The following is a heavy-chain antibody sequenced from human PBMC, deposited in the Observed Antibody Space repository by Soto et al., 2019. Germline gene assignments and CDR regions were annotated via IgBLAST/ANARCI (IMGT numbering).Heavy chain of an antibody. CDR2: INHSGST. D-gene: IGHD3-10*01. CDR3: ARGGLLWFGEYYYGMDV. V-gene: IGHV4-34*01. CDR1: GGSFSGYY. J-gene: IGHJ6*02. Sequence: PSETLSLTCAVYGGSFSGYYWSWIRQPPGKGLEWIGEINHSGSTNYNPSLKSRVTISVDTSKNQFSLKLSSVTAADTAVYYCARGGLLWFGEYYYGMDVWGQGTTVTVSS.